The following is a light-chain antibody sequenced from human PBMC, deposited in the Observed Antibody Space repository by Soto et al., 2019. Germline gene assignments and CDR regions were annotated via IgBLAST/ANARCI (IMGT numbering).Light chain of an antibody. CDR3: NSYTGSSTYV. J-gene: IGLJ1*01. V-gene: IGLV2-18*02. CDR1: SSDVGSYNR. Sequence: QSVLTQPPSGSGSPGQSGGISCTGTSSDVGSYNRVSWYQQPPGAAPKLMIYEVSNRPSGVPDRFSGSKSGNTASLTISGLQAEDEADYYCNSYTGSSTYVFGTGTKVTVL. CDR2: EVS.